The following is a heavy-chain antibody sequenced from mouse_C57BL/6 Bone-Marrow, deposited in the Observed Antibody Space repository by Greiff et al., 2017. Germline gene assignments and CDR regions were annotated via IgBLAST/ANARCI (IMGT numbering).Heavy chain of an antibody. CDR2: ISPGSGST. CDR1: GYTFTSYW. CDR3: AREKIIYYYCSSYWYFDV. J-gene: IGHJ1*03. Sequence: QVQLQQPGAELVKPGASVKMSCKASGYTFTSYWITWVKQRPGQGLEWIGDISPGSGSTNYNEKFKGKATLTIDKSSSTAYMPLSILTSEDSAVYYCAREKIIYYYCSSYWYFDVWGTGTTVTVSS. V-gene: IGHV1-55*01. D-gene: IGHD1-1*01.